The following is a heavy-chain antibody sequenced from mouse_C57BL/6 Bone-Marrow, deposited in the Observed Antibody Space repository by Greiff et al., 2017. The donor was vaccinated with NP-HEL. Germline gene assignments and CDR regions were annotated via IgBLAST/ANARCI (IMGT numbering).Heavy chain of an antibody. D-gene: IGHD2-1*01. CDR2: LWSGGST. CDR1: GFSLTSYG. Sequence: QVQLKESGPGLVQPSQSLSITCTVSGFSLTSYGLHWVRQSPGKGLEWLGVLWSGGSTDYNAAFISRLSISKDNSKSQVFFKMNSLQADDTAIYYCASPFYYKDIYYAMDYWGQGTSVTVSS. CDR3: ASPFYYKDIYYAMDY. V-gene: IGHV2-2*01. J-gene: IGHJ4*01.